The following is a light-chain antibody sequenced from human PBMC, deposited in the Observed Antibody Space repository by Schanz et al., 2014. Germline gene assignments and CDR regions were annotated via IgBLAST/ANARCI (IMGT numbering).Light chain of an antibody. CDR1: SSDVGGYNY. V-gene: IGLV2-14*01. CDR2: DVN. CDR3: ASYTSRNLYV. J-gene: IGLJ1*01. Sequence: QSALTQPASVSGSPGQSITISCTGTSSDVGGYNYVSWYQQNPGKAPKFIIYDVNNRPSGVSNRFSGSKSGNTASLTISGLQSEDEADYYSASYTSRNLYVFGTATKLTVL.